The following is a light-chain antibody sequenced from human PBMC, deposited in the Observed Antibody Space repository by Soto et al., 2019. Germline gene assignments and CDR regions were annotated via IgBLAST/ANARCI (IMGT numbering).Light chain of an antibody. Sequence: QSALTQPASVSGSPGQSITISCTGTSGDVGDNDYVSWYQQHPGKAPKLIIYEVSNRPSGVSNRFSGSKSGNTASLTISGLQPEDEADYYCRSFTTNNRLFGGGTQLTFL. J-gene: IGLJ3*02. CDR1: SGDVGDNDY. CDR2: EVS. V-gene: IGLV2-14*01. CDR3: RSFTTNNRL.